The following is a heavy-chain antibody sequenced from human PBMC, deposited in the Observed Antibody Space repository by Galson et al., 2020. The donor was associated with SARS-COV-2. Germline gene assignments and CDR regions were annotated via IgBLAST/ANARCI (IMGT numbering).Heavy chain of an antibody. V-gene: IGHV4-59*08. CDR1: GGSIRSYY. CDR2: IYYSGST. D-gene: IGHD3-22*01. Sequence: ETSETLSLTCTVSGGSIRSYYWSWIREPPGKGLEWIGYIYYSGSTNYNPSLKSRITISVDTSKNQFSLKLSSVTAADTAVYYCARGDTDYYDSSGYYYYFDYWGQGTLVTVSS. J-gene: IGHJ4*02. CDR3: ARGDTDYYDSSGYYYYFDY.